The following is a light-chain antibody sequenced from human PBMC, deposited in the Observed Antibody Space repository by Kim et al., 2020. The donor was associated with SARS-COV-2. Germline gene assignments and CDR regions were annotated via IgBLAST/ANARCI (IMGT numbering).Light chain of an antibody. CDR2: GAS. CDR3: QQYDTWPRT. CDR1: QTVSTN. Sequence: EIVLTQSPATLSLSPGERATLSCRASQTVSTNLAWYQQKPGQAPRLLIYGASTRATGIPARFSGSGSGTDFTLTISGLQSEDFADYFCQQYDTWPRTFGEGTKVDIK. J-gene: IGKJ1*01. V-gene: IGKV3-15*01.